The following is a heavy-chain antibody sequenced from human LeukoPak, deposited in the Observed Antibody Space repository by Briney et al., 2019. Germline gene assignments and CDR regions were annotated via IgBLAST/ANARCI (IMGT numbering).Heavy chain of an antibody. D-gene: IGHD2-15*01. Sequence: SETLSLTCTVSGGSISSSNYYWGWIRQSPGKGLEWIGSISYSGSAYYNPSLKSRVTISVDTSKNQFPLKLSSVTAADTAVYYCARAPGGWSMDVWGQGTTVTVSS. J-gene: IGHJ6*02. CDR2: ISYSGSA. CDR1: GGSISSSNYY. V-gene: IGHV4-39*06. CDR3: ARAPGGWSMDV.